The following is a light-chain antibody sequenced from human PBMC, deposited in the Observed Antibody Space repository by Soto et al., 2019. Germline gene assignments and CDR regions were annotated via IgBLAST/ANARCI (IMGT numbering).Light chain of an antibody. J-gene: IGKJ1*01. CDR1: QGINNY. Sequence: DIQMTQSPSSLSASVGDRVTLTCRASQGINNYVAWFQQKPGGAPKPLIYATHSWHSGVPSRFSASGSGTELTLTISSRQPADFATYYCQQYDVFPRTFGQGTKVEI. V-gene: IGKV1-16*01. CDR3: QQYDVFPRT. CDR2: ATH.